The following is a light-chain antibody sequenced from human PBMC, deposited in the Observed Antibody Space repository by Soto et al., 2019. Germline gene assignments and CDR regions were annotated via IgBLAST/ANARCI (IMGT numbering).Light chain of an antibody. CDR2: DAS. CDR3: QQYGSYWT. V-gene: IGKV1-5*01. J-gene: IGKJ1*01. CDR1: QSINRW. Sequence: IQMTQSPSTLSASIGDTVTITCRASQSINRWLAWYQQKPGEAPKLLIYDASSLESGVQSRFSGTGSGTEFTLIISSLQPDDFATYYYQQYGSYWTFGQGTKVEIK.